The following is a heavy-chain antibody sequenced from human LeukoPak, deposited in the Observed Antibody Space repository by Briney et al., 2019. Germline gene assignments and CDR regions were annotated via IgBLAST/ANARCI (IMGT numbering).Heavy chain of an antibody. CDR3: ARRYYYGSGSPPFDY. V-gene: IGHV3-30*03. CDR2: ISHDGSNK. D-gene: IGHD3-10*01. CDR1: GFTFSSYG. J-gene: IGHJ4*02. Sequence: PGGSLRLSCEASGFTFSSYGMHWVRRAPGKGLEWMTVISHDGSNKYYVDSVKGRFTISRDNSKSTLYLQMNSLRAEDTALYYCARRYYYGSGSPPFDYWGQGTLVTVS.